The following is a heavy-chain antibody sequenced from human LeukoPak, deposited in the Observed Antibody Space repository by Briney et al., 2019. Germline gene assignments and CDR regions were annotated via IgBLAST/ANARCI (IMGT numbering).Heavy chain of an antibody. V-gene: IGHV3-15*01. CDR1: GFTFSSYS. Sequence: GGSLRLSCSASGFTFSSYSMNWVRQAPGKGLEWVGRIKSKTDGGTTDYAAPVKGRFTISRDDSKNTLYLQMNSLKTEDTAVYYCTLSSSSWFYYYMDVWGKGTTVTVSS. D-gene: IGHD6-13*01. CDR2: IKSKTDGGTT. J-gene: IGHJ6*03. CDR3: TLSSSSWFYYYMDV.